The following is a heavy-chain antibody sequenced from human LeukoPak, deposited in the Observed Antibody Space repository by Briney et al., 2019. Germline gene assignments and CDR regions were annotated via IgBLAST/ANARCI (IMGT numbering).Heavy chain of an antibody. CDR1: GFTFNNYA. CDR2: ISGSGGNT. D-gene: IGHD6-19*01. J-gene: IGHJ4*02. Sequence: GGSLRLSCAASGFTFNNYAMSWVRQAPGKGLEWVSAISGSGGNTYYADSVEGRFTISRDNSKNTLYLQMNSLRAEDTAVYYCARTSVYSSGWYAFDYWGQGTLVTVSS. V-gene: IGHV3-23*01. CDR3: ARTSVYSSGWYAFDY.